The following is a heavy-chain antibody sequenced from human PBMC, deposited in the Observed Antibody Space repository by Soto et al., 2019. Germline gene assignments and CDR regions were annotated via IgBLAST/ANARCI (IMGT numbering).Heavy chain of an antibody. J-gene: IGHJ4*02. D-gene: IGHD1-7*01. CDR3: ARALGNYAYYFDY. CDR2: INHSGST. Sequence: SETLSLTCAVYGGSFSGYYWSWIRQPPGKGLEWIGEINHSGSTNHNPSLKSRVTISVDTSKNQFSLKLSSVTAADTAVYYCARALGNYAYYFDYWGQGTLVTVSS. V-gene: IGHV4-34*01. CDR1: GGSFSGYY.